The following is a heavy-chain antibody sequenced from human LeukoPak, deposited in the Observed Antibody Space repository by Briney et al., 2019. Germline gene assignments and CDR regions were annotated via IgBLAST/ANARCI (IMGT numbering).Heavy chain of an antibody. CDR2: FDPATGET. V-gene: IGHV1-24*01. Sequence: ASVKVSCKVSGDTLSEVSLHWVRQSPGRGLEWMGGFDPATGETNHAQKFQGRVTITADESTSTAYMELSSLRSEDTAVYYCAREPFRGAYFDYWGQGTLVTVSS. CDR1: GDTLSEVS. J-gene: IGHJ4*02. CDR3: AREPFRGAYFDY. D-gene: IGHD3-16*01.